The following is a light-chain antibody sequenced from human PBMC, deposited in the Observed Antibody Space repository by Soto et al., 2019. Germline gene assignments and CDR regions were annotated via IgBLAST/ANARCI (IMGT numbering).Light chain of an antibody. Sequence: IVLTQSPATLSLSPGKRATLSCRASQNISSYLIWYQQKPGQAPRLLIYGASSRATGIPDRFNGSASGTDFTLTINRLEPEEIAVYHCQQYGNPPPTFGPGTKVDIK. V-gene: IGKV3-20*01. J-gene: IGKJ1*01. CDR3: QQYGNPPPT. CDR1: QNISSY. CDR2: GAS.